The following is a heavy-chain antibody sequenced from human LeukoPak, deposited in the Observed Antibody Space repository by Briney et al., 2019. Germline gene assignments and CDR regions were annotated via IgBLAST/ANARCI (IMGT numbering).Heavy chain of an antibody. CDR2: ISGSAGST. CDR1: GFTFSNYA. CDR3: AAIAAAGPFDY. D-gene: IGHD6-13*01. Sequence: GGSLRLSCAASGFTFSNYAMSWVRQAPGKGLEWVSGISGSAGSTYYADSVKGRFTISRDNSKNTLYLQMNSLRAEDTAVYYCAAIAAAGPFDYWGQGTLVTVSS. V-gene: IGHV3-23*01. J-gene: IGHJ4*02.